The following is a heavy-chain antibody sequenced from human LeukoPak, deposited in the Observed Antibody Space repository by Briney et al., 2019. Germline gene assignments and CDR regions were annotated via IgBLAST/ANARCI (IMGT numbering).Heavy chain of an antibody. Sequence: ASVKVSCKASGYTFTSYDINWVRQATGQGLEWMGWMNPNSGSTGYAQKFQGRVTMTRDTSISTAYMELSRLRSDDTAVYYCARASTPRVIASFDYWGQGSLVTVSS. D-gene: IGHD2-21*01. V-gene: IGHV1-8*02. CDR3: ARASTPRVIASFDY. CDR2: MNPNSGST. CDR1: GYTFTSYD. J-gene: IGHJ4*02.